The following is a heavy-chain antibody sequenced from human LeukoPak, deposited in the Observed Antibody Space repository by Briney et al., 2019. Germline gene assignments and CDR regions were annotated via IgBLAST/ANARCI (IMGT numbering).Heavy chain of an antibody. J-gene: IGHJ4*02. D-gene: IGHD6-19*01. V-gene: IGHV1-24*01. CDR2: FDPEDGET. CDR1: GYTLTELS. CDR3: ATRPTYWGIAVAAAGEGVYFDY. Sequence: ASVKVSCKVSGYTLTELSMHWVRQAPGKGLEWMAGFDPEDGETIYAQKFQGRVTMTEDTSTYTAYMELSSLRSEDTAVYYCATRPTYWGIAVAAAGEGVYFDYWGQGTLVTVSS.